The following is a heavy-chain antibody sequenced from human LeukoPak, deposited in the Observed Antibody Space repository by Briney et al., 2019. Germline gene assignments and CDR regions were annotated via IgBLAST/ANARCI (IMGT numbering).Heavy chain of an antibody. V-gene: IGHV3-30*18. CDR3: AKNLMSSAGY. J-gene: IGHJ4*02. CDR2: ISYDGSNK. D-gene: IGHD3-22*01. CDR1: GFTFSSYG. Sequence: GGSLRLSCAASGFTFSSYGMHWVRQAPGKGLEWVAVISYDGSNKYYADSVKGRFTISRDNSKNTLYLQMNSLRAEDTAVYYCAKNLMSSAGYWGQGTLVTVSS.